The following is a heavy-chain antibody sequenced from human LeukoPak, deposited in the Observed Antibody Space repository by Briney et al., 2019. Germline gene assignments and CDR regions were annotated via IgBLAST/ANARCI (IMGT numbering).Heavy chain of an antibody. J-gene: IGHJ4*01. CDR1: GFTFSSTW. V-gene: IGHV3-74*01. D-gene: IGHD3-16*02. Sequence: PGGSLRLSCAGSGFTFSSTWMHWLRQVPGKGLVWVSRMNPDGGTTDYADSVKGRSTISRDNAKNTLYLQMNSLTVEDTAAYYCATAGSYRFDYWGQGTLVTVSS. CDR2: MNPDGGTT. CDR3: ATAGSYRFDY.